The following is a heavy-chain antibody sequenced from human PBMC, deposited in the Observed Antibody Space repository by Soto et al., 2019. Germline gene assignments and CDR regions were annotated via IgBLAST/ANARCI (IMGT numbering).Heavy chain of an antibody. CDR3: ARVAYVSGSYTSYYYYYGMDV. Sequence: PSETLSLTCTVSGGSVSSGSYYWSWIRRPPGKGLEWIGYIYYSGSTNYNPSLKSRVTISVDTSKNQFSLKLSSVTAADTAVYYCARVAYVSGSYTSYYYYYGMDVWGQGTTVTVSS. D-gene: IGHD3-10*01. V-gene: IGHV4-61*01. J-gene: IGHJ6*02. CDR2: IYYSGST. CDR1: GGSVSSGSYY.